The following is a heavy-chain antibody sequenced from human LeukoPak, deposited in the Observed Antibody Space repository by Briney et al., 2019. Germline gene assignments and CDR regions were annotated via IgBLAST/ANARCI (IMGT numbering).Heavy chain of an antibody. J-gene: IGHJ5*02. CDR3: ARDGLLLARGVRIGFDP. CDR2: IIPLLEET. CDR1: GGTFGSYA. D-gene: IGHD3-10*01. V-gene: IGHV1-69*13. Sequence: SVKVSCKASGGTFGSYAITWVRQAPGQGLEWMGGIIPLLEETNYAQKFQGRVTITADESTTTAYMELSSLTSDDTAIYYCARDGLLLARGVRIGFDPWGQGTLVTVSS.